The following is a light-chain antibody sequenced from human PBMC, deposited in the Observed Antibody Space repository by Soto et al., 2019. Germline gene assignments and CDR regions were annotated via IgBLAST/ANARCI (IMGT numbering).Light chain of an antibody. CDR3: QQYGRSPLT. V-gene: IGKV3-20*01. J-gene: IGKJ4*01. Sequence: DIVLTPSPGTLSLSPGERATLSCRASQSVNSSSLAWFQQKPGQAPRLLIYGASSRATGIPDRFSGSGSGTDFTLTISRLETEDFTVYHCQQYGRSPLTFGGGTKVDIK. CDR2: GAS. CDR1: QSVNSSS.